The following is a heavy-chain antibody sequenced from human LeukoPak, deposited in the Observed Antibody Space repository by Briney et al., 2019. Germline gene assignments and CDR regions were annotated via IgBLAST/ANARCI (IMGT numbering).Heavy chain of an antibody. D-gene: IGHD5-18*01. CDR3: AEATYSYGRTYYYCFYMYV. J-gene: IGHJ6*03. Sequence: SETLSLTCTVSGGSISSYYWSWIRQPPGKGLEWIAYIYYSGSTNYNPSLKSRVTISVDTSKNQFSLKLSSVTAADTAVYYCAEATYSYGRTYYYCFYMYVWGKGTTVTVSS. CDR2: IYYSGST. CDR1: GGSISSYY. V-gene: IGHV4-59*01.